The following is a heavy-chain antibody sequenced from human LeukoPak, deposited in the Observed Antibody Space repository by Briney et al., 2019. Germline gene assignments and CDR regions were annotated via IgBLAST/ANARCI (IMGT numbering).Heavy chain of an antibody. CDR1: GXSISNYY. D-gene: IGHD4-17*01. CDR2: IYYSGST. CDR3: ARDYGDYFDY. V-gene: IGHV4-59*01. J-gene: IGHJ4*02. Sequence: LSLTXTVSGXSISNYYWSWIRQPPGKGLEWIGDIYYSGSTNYNPSLKSRVIISVDTSKNQFSLKLSSVAAADTAVYYCARDYGDYFDYWGQGTLVTVSS.